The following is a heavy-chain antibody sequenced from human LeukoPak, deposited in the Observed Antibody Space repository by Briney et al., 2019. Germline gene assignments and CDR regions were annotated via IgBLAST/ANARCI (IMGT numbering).Heavy chain of an antibody. J-gene: IGHJ3*02. V-gene: IGHV1-69*01. CDR2: IIPIFGTA. CDR3: ARATYPNDAFDI. CDR1: GGTFSSYA. Sequence: SVKVSCKASGGTFSSYAISWVRQAPGQGLEWMGGIIPIFGTANYAQKFQGRVAITADESTSTAYMELSSLRSEDTAVYYCARATYPNDAFDIWGQGTMVTVSS. D-gene: IGHD3-16*01.